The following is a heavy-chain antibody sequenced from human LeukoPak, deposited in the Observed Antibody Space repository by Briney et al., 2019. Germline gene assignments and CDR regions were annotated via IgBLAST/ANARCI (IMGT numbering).Heavy chain of an antibody. Sequence: SSETLSLTCTVSGSSINTPYYWAWIRQPPGEGLAWTGNIFHGVTTFYNPSLMNRVAISVDTSKNQFSLKLTSVTAADTAVYYCARDATIAAPLMSWGQGTPVIVSS. D-gene: IGHD6-13*01. V-gene: IGHV4-38-2*02. CDR1: GSSINTPYY. CDR2: IFHGVTT. CDR3: ARDATIAAPLMS. J-gene: IGHJ4*02.